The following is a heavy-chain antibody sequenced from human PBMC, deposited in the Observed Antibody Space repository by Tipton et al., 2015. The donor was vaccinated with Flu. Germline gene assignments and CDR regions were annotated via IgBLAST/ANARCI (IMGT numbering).Heavy chain of an antibody. Sequence: TLSLTCTVSGGSISSGGYYWSWIRQHPGKGLEWIGYIYYSGSTYYNPSLKSRVTISVDTSKNQFSLKLSSVTAADTAVYYCARGSGYDSPFDYWGQGTLVTVSS. D-gene: IGHD5-12*01. J-gene: IGHJ4*02. V-gene: IGHV4-31*03. CDR2: IYYSGST. CDR3: ARGSGYDSPFDY. CDR1: GGSISSGGYY.